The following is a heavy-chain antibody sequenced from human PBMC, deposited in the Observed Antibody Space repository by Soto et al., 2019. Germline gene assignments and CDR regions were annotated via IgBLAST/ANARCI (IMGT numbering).Heavy chain of an antibody. CDR3: VKEVGPCCDWPYFFDY. Sequence: PGGALRLSCSTSEFTFSYYTIHWVRQAPGMGLEFVSAVSNNASDTYYADSVRGRFTISRDNSKNTLYLQMSNLTVEDTAVYYCVKEVGPCCDWPYFFDYWGQGTLVTVSS. D-gene: IGHD2-21*02. CDR2: VSNNASDT. CDR1: EFTFSYYT. V-gene: IGHV3-64D*06. J-gene: IGHJ4*02.